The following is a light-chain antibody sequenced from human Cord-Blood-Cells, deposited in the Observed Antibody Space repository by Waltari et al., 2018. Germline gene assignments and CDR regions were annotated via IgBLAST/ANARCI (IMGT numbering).Light chain of an antibody. CDR3: QQYNSYPLT. CDR2: DAS. Sequence: DIQMTQSPSTLSASVGERVTITCRAGQSISSWLAWYQQKPGKAPNLLVYDASSLESGVTSRFSGSGSGTEFTLTISSLQPDDFATYYCQQYNSYPLTFGGGTKVEIK. CDR1: QSISSW. J-gene: IGKJ4*01. V-gene: IGKV1-5*01.